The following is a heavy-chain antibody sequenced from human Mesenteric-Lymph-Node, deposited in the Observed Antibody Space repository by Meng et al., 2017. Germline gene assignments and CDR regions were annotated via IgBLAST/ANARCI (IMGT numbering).Heavy chain of an antibody. Sequence: VERGEDGGGLRTPGGSPELSCAAPGFTVSSNCMSWGRQAPGKGLEWVSYISSSGSTIYYADSVKGRFTISRDNAKNSLYLQMNSLRAEDTAVYYCAREEYSSSWYDYWGQGTLVTVSS. J-gene: IGHJ4*02. V-gene: IGHV3-11*04. D-gene: IGHD6-13*01. CDR1: GFTVSSNC. CDR3: AREEYSSSWYDY. CDR2: ISSSGSTI.